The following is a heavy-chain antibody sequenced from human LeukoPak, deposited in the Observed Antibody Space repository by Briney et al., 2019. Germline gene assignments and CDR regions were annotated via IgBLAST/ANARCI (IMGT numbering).Heavy chain of an antibody. Sequence: GGSLRLSCATSGFTFSSFIMNWVRQAPGKGLEWVSSISSGSSYIYYADSVKGRFTISRDHAESSLYLQMNSLRAEDTAVYYCARDHLVRGVPAAFDIWGQGTTVTVSS. J-gene: IGHJ3*02. V-gene: IGHV3-21*01. CDR3: ARDHLVRGVPAAFDI. CDR2: ISSGSSYI. D-gene: IGHD3-10*01. CDR1: GFTFSSFI.